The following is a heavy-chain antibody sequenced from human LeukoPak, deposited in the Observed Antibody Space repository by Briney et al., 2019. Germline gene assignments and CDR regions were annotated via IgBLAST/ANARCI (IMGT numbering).Heavy chain of an antibody. Sequence: PGGSLRLSCAASGFTVSSNYMSWVRQAPGKGLEWVSVIYVVGETFYADSVKGRFTISRDSSKNTLYLRMNSLRAEDTALYFCVRDRLQLWPDAFDIWGGGTMVTVAS. J-gene: IGHJ3*02. CDR2: IYVVGET. V-gene: IGHV3-53*01. CDR1: GFTVSSNY. D-gene: IGHD5-18*01. CDR3: VRDRLQLWPDAFDI.